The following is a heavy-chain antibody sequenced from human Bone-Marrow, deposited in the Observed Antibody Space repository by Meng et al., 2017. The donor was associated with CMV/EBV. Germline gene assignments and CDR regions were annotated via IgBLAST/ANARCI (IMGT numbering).Heavy chain of an antibody. D-gene: IGHD2-2*01. J-gene: IGHJ6*02. V-gene: IGHV1-69*10. Sequence: SVKVSCKASGYTFTGYYMHWVRQAPGQGLEWMGGIIPILGIANYAQKFQGRVTITADKSTSTAYMELSSLRSEDTAVYYCAHVEVVVVPAAPNYYYYGMDVWGQGTTVTVSS. CDR3: AHVEVVVVPAAPNYYYYGMDV. CDR2: IIPILGIA. CDR1: GYTFTGYY.